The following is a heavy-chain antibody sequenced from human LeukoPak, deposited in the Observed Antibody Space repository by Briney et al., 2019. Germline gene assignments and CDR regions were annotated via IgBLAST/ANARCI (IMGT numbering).Heavy chain of an antibody. V-gene: IGHV1-8*01. CDR2: MNPNSGNT. CDR3: ASSDGYYYDSSAKQDY. D-gene: IGHD3-22*01. CDR1: GYTFTSYD. J-gene: IGHJ4*02. Sequence: ASVKVSCKASGYTFTSYDINWVRQATGQRLEWMGWMNPNSGNTGYAQKFQGRVTITTDESTSTAYMELSSLRSEDTAVYYCASSDGYYYDSSAKQDYWGQGTLVTVSS.